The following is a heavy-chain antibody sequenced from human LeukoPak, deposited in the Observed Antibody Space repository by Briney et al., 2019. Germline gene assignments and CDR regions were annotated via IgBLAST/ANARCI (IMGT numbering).Heavy chain of an antibody. D-gene: IGHD3/OR15-3a*01. Sequence: GGSLRLSCAASGFTFNNAWMSWVRQAPGKGLEWVGRIKRKGDGGTIDYAAPVKGRFTISRDDSKNTLYLHMNSLKSEDTAVYYCTAGTGRSDFDYWGQGTLVTVSS. CDR1: GFTFNNAW. CDR3: TAGTGRSDFDY. V-gene: IGHV3-15*01. CDR2: IKRKGDGGTI. J-gene: IGHJ4*02.